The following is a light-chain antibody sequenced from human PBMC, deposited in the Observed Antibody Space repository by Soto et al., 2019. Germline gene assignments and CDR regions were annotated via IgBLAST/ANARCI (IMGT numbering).Light chain of an antibody. V-gene: IGKV1-5*01. CDR1: QSISSW. CDR3: QQYNSYSLWT. Sequence: DIQMTQSPSTLSASVGDRVTISCRSSQSISSWLAWYQQKPGKAPKLLIYDASSLESGVPSRFSGSGSGTEFTLTISSLQSDDFAAYYCQQYNSYSLWTFGQGTKVDI. J-gene: IGKJ1*01. CDR2: DAS.